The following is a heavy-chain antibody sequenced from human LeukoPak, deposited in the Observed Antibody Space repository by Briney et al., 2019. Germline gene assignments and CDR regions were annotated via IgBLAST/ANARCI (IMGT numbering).Heavy chain of an antibody. CDR1: GFTFSSYN. J-gene: IGHJ2*01. Sequence: GGSLRLSCAASGFTFSSYNMNWVRQAPGKGLEWVSSITSSSSYIYYADSVKGRFTTSRDNTNNSLFLQMNSLRVDDTAVYHCARVSAAGTGFLDLWGRGTLVLVSA. CDR2: ITSSSSYI. CDR3: ARVSAAGTGFLDL. V-gene: IGHV3-21*01. D-gene: IGHD6-13*01.